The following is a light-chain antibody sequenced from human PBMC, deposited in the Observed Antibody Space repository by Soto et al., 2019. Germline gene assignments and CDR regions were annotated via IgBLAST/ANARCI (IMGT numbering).Light chain of an antibody. CDR3: AAWDDSLIGYV. V-gene: IGLV1-44*01. CDR1: SSNIGSNT. J-gene: IGLJ1*01. CDR2: NNN. Sequence: QSVLTQPPSTSGTHGQRVTISCSGSSSNIGSNTVSWCQQLPGTAPKPLTYNNNQRPSGVPDRFSGSKSGTSASLAISGLQSEDEADYYCAAWDDSLIGYVFGTGTQVTVL.